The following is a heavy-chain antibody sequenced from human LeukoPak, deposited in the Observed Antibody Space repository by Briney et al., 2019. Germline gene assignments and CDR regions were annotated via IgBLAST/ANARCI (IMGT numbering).Heavy chain of an antibody. Sequence: ASVKVSCKASGYTFTSHDINWVRQATGQGLEWMGYMNPNSGNTAYAQKFQGRLTITKNTSISTAYMDLSSLTSDDTAVYYCARETFDSWGQGTRVTVSS. J-gene: IGHJ4*02. CDR3: ARETFDS. CDR2: MNPNSGNT. CDR1: GYTFTSHD. V-gene: IGHV1-8*03.